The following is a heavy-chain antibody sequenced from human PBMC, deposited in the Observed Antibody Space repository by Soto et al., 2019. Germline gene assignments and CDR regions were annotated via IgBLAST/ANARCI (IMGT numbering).Heavy chain of an antibody. V-gene: IGHV5-10-1*01. Sequence: GESLKISCTGFGYTFTTFWISWVRPIPGKGLEWLGRVDPRDSYVTYNPSFEGHVTISADKSISTAYLQWGSLKASDTAMYFCARIYCNTTTCDSWFDPWGQGTLVTVSS. CDR3: ARIYCNTTTCDSWFDP. D-gene: IGHD3-3*01. J-gene: IGHJ5*02. CDR2: VDPRDSYV. CDR1: GYTFTTFW.